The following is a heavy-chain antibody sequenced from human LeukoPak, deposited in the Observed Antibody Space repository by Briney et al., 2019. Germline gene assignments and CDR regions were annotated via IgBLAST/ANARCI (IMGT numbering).Heavy chain of an antibody. J-gene: IGHJ4*02. V-gene: IGHV1-8*01. D-gene: IGHD3-22*01. CDR3: ARDQDSSGYYDY. CDR1: GYTFTSYD. CDR2: MSPNSGDT. Sequence: ASVKVSCKASGYTFTSYDFNWVRQATGQRPEWMGWMSPNSGDTGYAQKFQGRVTMTRDTSTSTVYMELSSLRSEDTAVYYCARDQDSSGYYDYWSQGTLVTVSS.